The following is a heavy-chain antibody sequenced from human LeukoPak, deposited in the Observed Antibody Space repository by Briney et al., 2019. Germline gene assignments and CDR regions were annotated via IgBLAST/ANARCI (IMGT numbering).Heavy chain of an antibody. CDR3: ARGGYSYGYVRRDFDY. CDR2: IWYDGSNK. J-gene: IGHJ4*02. CDR1: GFTFSSYG. D-gene: IGHD5-18*01. Sequence: GRSLRLSCAASGFTFSSYGMLWVRQAPGKGLEWVAVIWYDGSNKYYADSVKGRFTISRDNSKNTLYLQMNSLRAEDTAVYYCARGGYSYGYVRRDFDYWGQGTLVTVSS. V-gene: IGHV3-33*01.